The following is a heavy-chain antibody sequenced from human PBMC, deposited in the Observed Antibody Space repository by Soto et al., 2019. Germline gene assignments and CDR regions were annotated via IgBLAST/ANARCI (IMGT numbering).Heavy chain of an antibody. D-gene: IGHD3-3*01. V-gene: IGHV4-34*01. CDR3: AREYDFWSGYSAYYGMDV. CDR1: GGSFSGYY. CDR2: INHSGST. J-gene: IGHJ6*02. Sequence: SETLSLTCAVYGGSFSGYYWSWIRQPPGKGLEWIGEINHSGSTNYNPSLKSRVTISVDTPKNQFSLKLSSVTAADTAVYYCAREYDFWSGYSAYYGMDVWGQGTTVTVSS.